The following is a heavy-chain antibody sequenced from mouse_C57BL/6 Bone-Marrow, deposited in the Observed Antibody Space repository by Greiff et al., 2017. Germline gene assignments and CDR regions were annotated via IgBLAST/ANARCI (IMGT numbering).Heavy chain of an antibody. D-gene: IGHD1-1*01. Sequence: EVKLMESGGGLVQPGGSMKLSCVASGFTFSNYWMNWVRQSPEKGLEWVAQIRLKSDNYATHYAESVKGRFTISRDDSKSSVYRQMNNLGAEDTEIYYCTPDYYGVWGTGTAVTVSS. CDR2: IRLKSDNYAT. CDR1: GFTFSNYW. J-gene: IGHJ1*03. CDR3: TPDYYGV. V-gene: IGHV6-3*01.